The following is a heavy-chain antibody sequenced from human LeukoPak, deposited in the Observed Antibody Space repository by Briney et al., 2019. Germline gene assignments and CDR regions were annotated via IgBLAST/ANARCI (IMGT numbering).Heavy chain of an antibody. CDR1: GFPFNAYW. D-gene: IGHD6-13*01. CDR2: IRQDGDTK. CDR3: AKSLPYGTTWYGRSDF. V-gene: IGHV3-7*03. Sequence: GGSLRLSCAASGFPFNAYWMTWVRQAPGKGLEWVANIRQDGDTKYYVDSVKGRFTISRDNAMDSLYLQMNSLRAEDTAIYYRAKSLPYGTTWYGRSDFWGQGTLVTVSS. J-gene: IGHJ4*02.